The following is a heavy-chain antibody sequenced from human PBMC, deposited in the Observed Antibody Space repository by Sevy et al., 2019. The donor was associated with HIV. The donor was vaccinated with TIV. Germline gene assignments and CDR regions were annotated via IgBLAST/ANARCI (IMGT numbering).Heavy chain of an antibody. Sequence: ASVKVSCKVSEYTLTQLSMHWVRQAPGKGLEWMGHFDPEDGETIYGQKFQGRVTMTEDTSANTAYMQLNSLTSEDTTVYYCATEGLRYYRGASLYEGDWFDPRGQGTLVTVSS. CDR3: ATEGLRYYRGASLYEGDWFDP. D-gene: IGHD2-15*01. CDR2: FDPEDGET. V-gene: IGHV1-24*01. CDR1: EYTLTQLS. J-gene: IGHJ5*02.